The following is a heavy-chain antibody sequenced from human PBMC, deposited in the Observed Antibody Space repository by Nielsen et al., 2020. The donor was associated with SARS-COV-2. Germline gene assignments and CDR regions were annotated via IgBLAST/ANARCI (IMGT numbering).Heavy chain of an antibody. Sequence: ASVKVSCKASGYIFSSYFIHWVRQAPGQGLEWMGLINPGGDRTTYAQKFQDRVSMTRDKSTSTVSMDLSSLRSEDTAIYYCARYYNRKYDFWGQGTLVTVSS. J-gene: IGHJ4*02. CDR1: GYIFSSYF. CDR2: INPGGDRT. V-gene: IGHV1-46*01. CDR3: ARYYNRKYDF. D-gene: IGHD2/OR15-2a*01.